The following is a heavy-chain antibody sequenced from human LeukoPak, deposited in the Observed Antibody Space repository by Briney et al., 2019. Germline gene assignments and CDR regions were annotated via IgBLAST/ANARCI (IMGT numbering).Heavy chain of an antibody. Sequence: QPGGSLRLSCAASGFTVSSNYMSWVRQAPGKGLEWVSVIYSGGSTYYADSVKGRFTISRDNSKNTLYLQMNSLRAEDTAVYYCARSEFDYYDSSGYASFDYWGQGTLVTVSS. CDR2: IYSGGST. D-gene: IGHD3-22*01. V-gene: IGHV3-53*01. CDR3: ARSEFDYYDSSGYASFDY. J-gene: IGHJ4*02. CDR1: GFTVSSNY.